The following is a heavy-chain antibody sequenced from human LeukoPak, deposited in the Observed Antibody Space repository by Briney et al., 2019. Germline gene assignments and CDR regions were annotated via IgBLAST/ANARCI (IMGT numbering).Heavy chain of an antibody. Sequence: PSETLSLTCTVSGGSISSYYWSWIRQPPGKGLEWIGYIYYSGSTNYNPSLKSRVTISVDTSKNQFSLKLSSVTAADTAVYYCAKDLRPDGINDFDHWGQGTLVTVSS. V-gene: IGHV4-59*01. J-gene: IGHJ4*02. CDR3: AKDLRPDGINDFDH. D-gene: IGHD1-1*01. CDR1: GGSISSYY. CDR2: IYYSGST.